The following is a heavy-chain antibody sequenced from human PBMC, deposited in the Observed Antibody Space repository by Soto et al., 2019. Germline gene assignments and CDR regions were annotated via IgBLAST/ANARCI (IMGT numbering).Heavy chain of an antibody. CDR1: GFTFSSYA. V-gene: IGHV3-48*02. D-gene: IGHD1-26*01. J-gene: IGHJ4*02. CDR2: IRGSSTSI. Sequence: GALRLSCAASGFTFSSYAMRWVRQAPGKGLEWVSYIRGSSTSIYYADSVKGRFTISRDNANNSLYLQMNSLRDDDTAVYYCASGTEGSYFFYWGLGTLVTVSS. CDR3: ASGTEGSYFFY.